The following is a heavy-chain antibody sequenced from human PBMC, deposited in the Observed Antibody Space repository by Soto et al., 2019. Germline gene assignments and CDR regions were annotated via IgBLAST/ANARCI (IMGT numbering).Heavy chain of an antibody. J-gene: IGHJ6*02. D-gene: IGHD6-13*01. V-gene: IGHV3-74*01. CDR1: GFTLNNYW. CDR3: ARGDIAAETFFYYYGMDL. CDR2: INGDATST. Sequence: QLVESGGGLVQPGGSLRLYCAASGFTLNNYWMHWVRQAPGMGLVWVSRINGDATSTSYADSVKGRFTISRDNARNTLYLQMNSLRAEDTALYYCARGDIAAETFFYYYGMDLWGQGTTVTVS.